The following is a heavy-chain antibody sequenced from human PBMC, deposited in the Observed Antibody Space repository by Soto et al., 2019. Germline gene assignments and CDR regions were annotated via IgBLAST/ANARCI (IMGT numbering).Heavy chain of an antibody. D-gene: IGHD2-2*01. CDR1: GFTFSSYA. J-gene: IGHJ3*02. CDR2: ISGSGGST. V-gene: IGHV3-23*01. CDR3: AKVPSTVVHPGDAFDI. Sequence: PGGSLRLSCAASGFTFSSYAMSWVRQAPGKGLEWVSAISGSGGSTYYADSVKGRFTISRDNSKNTLYLQMNSLRAEDTAVYYCAKVPSTVVHPGDAFDIWGQGTMVSGSS.